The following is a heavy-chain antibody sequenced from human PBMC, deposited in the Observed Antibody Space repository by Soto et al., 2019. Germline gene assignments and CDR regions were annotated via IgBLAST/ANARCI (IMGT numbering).Heavy chain of an antibody. V-gene: IGHV1-18*01. CDR2: ISAYNGNT. CDR3: ARDVGYGLIDY. D-gene: IGHD5-18*01. CDR1: GYTFTSYS. Sequence: QVQLVQSGAEVKKPGASVKVSCKASGYTFTSYSISWVRQAPGQGLEGMGWISAYNGNTYHARELQGRVTMTTDTSTSTAYMELRSLRSDDTAVYYCARDVGYGLIDYWGQGTLVTVSS. J-gene: IGHJ4*02.